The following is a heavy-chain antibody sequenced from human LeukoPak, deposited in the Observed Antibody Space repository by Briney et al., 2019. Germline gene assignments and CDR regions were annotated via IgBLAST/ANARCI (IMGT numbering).Heavy chain of an antibody. CDR3: ARGSNYCSSISCHMND. CDR2: ISTSSNYR. V-gene: IGHV3-21*01. D-gene: IGHD2-2*02. Sequence: GGSLRLSCAASGFMFSTNQMNWVRQAPGKGLEWVASISTSSNYRYYADSVQGRFTISRDNAEKSLYPQMDSLRAEDTAVYYCARGSNYCSSISCHMNDWGQGTLVTVSS. CDR1: GFMFSTNQ. J-gene: IGHJ4*02.